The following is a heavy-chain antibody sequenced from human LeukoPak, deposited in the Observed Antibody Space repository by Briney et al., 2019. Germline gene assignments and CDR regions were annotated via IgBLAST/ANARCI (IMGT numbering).Heavy chain of an antibody. V-gene: IGHV3-30*04. J-gene: IGHJ4*02. CDR3: GRDPSARVTIDF. D-gene: IGHD5-24*01. Sequence: GGSLRLSCAASGFTFSNYAMHWVRQAPGKRLEWVAIVSHDGRNQYYAESVKGRFTISRDSSKNTVSLQMNSLTAGDSALYYCGRDPSARVTIDFWGQGTLVTVSS. CDR2: VSHDGRNQ. CDR1: GFTFSNYA.